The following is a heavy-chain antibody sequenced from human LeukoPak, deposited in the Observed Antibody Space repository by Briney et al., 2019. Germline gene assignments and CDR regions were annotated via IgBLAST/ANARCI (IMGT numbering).Heavy chain of an antibody. V-gene: IGHV4-39*01. CDR1: GGSIWSSSDY. Sequence: SETLSLTCTVSGGSIWSSSDYWGWIRQPPGKGLEWFGRIYYSGSTYYNPSLKSRVTISVYTSKNQFSLKLSSVTAADTAVYYCASERSRSSRLDYWGQGTLVTVSS. CDR2: IYYSGST. D-gene: IGHD6-13*01. CDR3: ASERSRSSRLDY. J-gene: IGHJ4*02.